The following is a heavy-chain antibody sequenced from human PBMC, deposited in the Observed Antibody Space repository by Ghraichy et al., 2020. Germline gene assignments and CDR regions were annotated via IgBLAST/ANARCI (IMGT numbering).Heavy chain of an antibody. CDR3: ARDPGFPRYHYYYMDF. D-gene: IGHD3-9*01. J-gene: IGHJ6*03. V-gene: IGHV3-33*01. CDR2: IWYDGSKK. CDR1: GITFSDYG. Sequence: GGSLRLSCATAGITFSDYGMHWVRQAPGKGLEWVAVIWYDGSKKDYADSVKGRFTISRDNSKNTVYLQMNSLRAEDTAVYYCARDPGFPRYHYYYMDFWGKGTTVTVSS.